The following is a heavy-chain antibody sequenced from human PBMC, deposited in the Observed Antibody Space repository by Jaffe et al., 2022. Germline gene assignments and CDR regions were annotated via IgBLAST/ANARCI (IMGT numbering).Heavy chain of an antibody. CDR1: GGSISNSTCY. Sequence: QLQLQESGPGLVKPSETLSLTCTVSGGSISNSTCYWGWIRQPPGKGLQWIGSIYYSGSTTYYNPSLRSRVSISVDTSKNQFSLQLRSVTAADTSVYYCARHLSWYEFAYWGQGSLVTVSS. V-gene: IGHV4-39*01. J-gene: IGHJ4*02. D-gene: IGHD6-13*01. CDR3: ARHLSWYEFAY. CDR2: IYYSGSTT.